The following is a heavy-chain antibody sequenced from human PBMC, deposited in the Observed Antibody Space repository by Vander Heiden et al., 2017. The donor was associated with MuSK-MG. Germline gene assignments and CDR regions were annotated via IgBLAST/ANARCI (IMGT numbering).Heavy chain of an antibody. V-gene: IGHV4-34*01. Sequence: QVQLQQWGAGLLKPSETLSLTCAVYGGSFSGYYWSWIRQPPGKGLEWIGEINHSGRTNYNPARKSRVTISVDTSKNQLSRKLRSVTAAETAVYYFAIGRSTMVRGGFDPWGQGTMVTVYS. D-gene: IGHD3-10*01. CDR1: GGSFSGYY. CDR3: AIGRSTMVRGGFDP. J-gene: IGHJ5*02. CDR2: INHSGRT.